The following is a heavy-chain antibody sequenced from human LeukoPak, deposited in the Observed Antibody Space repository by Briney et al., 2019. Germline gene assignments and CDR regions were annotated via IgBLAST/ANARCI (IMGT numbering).Heavy chain of an antibody. CDR2: IYPGDSDT. CDR3: AGDPGQGGDYYYGMDV. Sequence: GESLKVSCKGSGYSFTSYWIGWVRQMPGKGLEWMGIIYPGDSDTRYSPSFQGQVTISADKSISTAHLQWSSLKASDTAMYYCAGDPGQGGDYYYGMDVWGQGTTVTVSS. CDR1: GYSFTSYW. V-gene: IGHV5-51*01. J-gene: IGHJ6*02.